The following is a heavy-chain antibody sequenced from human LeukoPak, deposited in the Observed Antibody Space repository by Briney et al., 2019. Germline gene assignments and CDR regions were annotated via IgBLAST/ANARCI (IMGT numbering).Heavy chain of an antibody. J-gene: IGHJ3*02. CDR1: GFTFSSYT. Sequence: PGGSLRLSCAASGFTFSSYTMNWVRQPPGKGLEWVSNIGTSSTTIYYADSVKGRFTISRDNAKNTLYLQMNSLRAEDTAVYYCAKGGIVPGYSGRSAFDIWGQGTMVTVSS. V-gene: IGHV3-48*01. CDR3: AKGGIVPGYSGRSAFDI. CDR2: IGTSSTTI. D-gene: IGHD5-12*01.